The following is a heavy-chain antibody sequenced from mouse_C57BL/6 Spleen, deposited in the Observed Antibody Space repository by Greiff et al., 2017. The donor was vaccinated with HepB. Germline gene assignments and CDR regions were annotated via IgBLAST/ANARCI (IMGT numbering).Heavy chain of an antibody. CDR3: AREASTGEAMDY. V-gene: IGHV5-4*01. D-gene: IGHD6-1*01. J-gene: IGHJ4*01. CDR1: GFTFSSYA. CDR2: ISDGGSYT. Sequence: EVQGVESGGGLVKPGGSLKLSCAASGFTFSSYAMSWVRQTPEKRLEWVATISDGGSYTYYPDNVKGRFTISRDNAKNNLYLQMSHLKSEDTAMYYCAREASTGEAMDYWGQGTSVTVSS.